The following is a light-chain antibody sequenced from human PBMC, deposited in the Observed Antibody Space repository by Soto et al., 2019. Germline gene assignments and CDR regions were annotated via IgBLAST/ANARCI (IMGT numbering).Light chain of an antibody. V-gene: IGKV1-39*01. CDR1: QSLGTY. CDR3: QQSYSTPWT. CDR2: AAS. Sequence: DIQITQSPSSLSASVGDRVTITCRASQSLGTYLNWYQHKPGKAPKIIIYAASFLQPGVPSGFSGSGSGTEFTLTISSLQPEDSATYYCQQSYSTPWTFGQGTKVDIK. J-gene: IGKJ1*01.